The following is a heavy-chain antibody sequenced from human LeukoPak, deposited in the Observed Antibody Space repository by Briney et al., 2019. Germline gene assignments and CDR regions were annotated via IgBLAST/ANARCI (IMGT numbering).Heavy chain of an antibody. CDR2: IWYDGSNK. V-gene: IGHV3-33*01. CDR1: GFTFSSYG. Sequence: PGGSLRLSCAASGFTFSSYGMHWVRQAPGKGLEWVAVIWYDGSNKYYADSVKGRFTISRDNSKNTLYLQMNSLRVEDTAVYYCARDLGSSGWYRTLDYWGQGTLVTVSS. CDR3: ARDLGSSGWYRTLDY. J-gene: IGHJ4*02. D-gene: IGHD6-19*01.